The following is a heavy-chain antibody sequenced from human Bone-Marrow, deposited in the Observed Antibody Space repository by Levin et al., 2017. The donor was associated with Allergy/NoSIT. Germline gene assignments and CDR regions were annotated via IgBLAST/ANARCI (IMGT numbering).Heavy chain of an antibody. CDR2: LYYSGGT. J-gene: IGHJ1*01. CDR3: ARGYSSGWYGRGYFQH. Sequence: PGGSLRLSCNVSGGSISSYYWSWIRQPPGKGLEWIGYLYYSGGTNYNPSLKGRVTISGDTSKNRLFLQLSSVTAADTAVYFCARGYSSGWYGRGYFQHWGQGTLVTVSS. CDR1: GGSISSYY. V-gene: IGHV4-59*01. D-gene: IGHD6-19*01.